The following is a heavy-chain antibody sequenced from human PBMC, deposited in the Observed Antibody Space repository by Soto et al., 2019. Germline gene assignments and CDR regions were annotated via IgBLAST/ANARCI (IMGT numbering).Heavy chain of an antibody. CDR2: IIPIFGTV. J-gene: IGHJ2*01. CDR3: ARGNQRWLQLWYFDL. V-gene: IGHV1-69*12. Sequence: QVQLVQSGAEVKKPGSSVKVSCKASGGTFSSYAISWVRQAPGQGLEWMGGIIPIFGTVNYAQKFQGRVTITADESTSTAYMELSSLRSEDTAVYYCARGNQRWLQLWYFDLWGRGTLVIVSS. D-gene: IGHD5-12*01. CDR1: GGTFSSYA.